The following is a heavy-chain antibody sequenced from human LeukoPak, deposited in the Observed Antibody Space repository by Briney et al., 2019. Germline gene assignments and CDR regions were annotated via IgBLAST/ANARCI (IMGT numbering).Heavy chain of an antibody. CDR3: AKVRTEVAVAATPLGAFDI. CDR2: ISWNSGSI. Sequence: GGSLRLSCAASGFTFDDYAMHWVRQAPGKGLEWVSGISWNSGSIGYADSVKGRFTISRDNAKNSLYLQMNSLRAEDTALYYCAKVRTEVAVAATPLGAFDIWGQGTMVTVSS. V-gene: IGHV3-9*01. J-gene: IGHJ3*02. D-gene: IGHD6-19*01. CDR1: GFTFDDYA.